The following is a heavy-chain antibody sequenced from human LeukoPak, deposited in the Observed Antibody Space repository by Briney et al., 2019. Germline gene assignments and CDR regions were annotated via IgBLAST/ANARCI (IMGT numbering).Heavy chain of an antibody. CDR1: GGSISSYY. J-gene: IGHJ4*02. CDR2: IYTSGST. CDR3: ARGGYSSGWYYFDY. Sequence: SETLSLTCTVSGGSISSYYWSWTRQPAGKGLEWIGRIYTSGSTNYNPSLKSRVTMSVDTSKNQFSLKLSSVTAADTAVYYCARGGYSSGWYYFDYWGQGTLVTVSS. V-gene: IGHV4-4*07. D-gene: IGHD6-19*01.